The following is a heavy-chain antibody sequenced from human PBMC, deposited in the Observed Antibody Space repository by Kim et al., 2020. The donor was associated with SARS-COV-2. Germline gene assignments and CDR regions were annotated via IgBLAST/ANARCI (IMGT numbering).Heavy chain of an antibody. CDR2: IYPGDSDT. Sequence: GESLKISCKGSGYSFTSYWIGWVRQMPGKGLEWMGIIYPGDSDTRYSPSFQGQVTISADKSISTAYLQWSSLKASDTAMYYCARLLRLGYCSSTSCYALRFDAFDIWGQGTMVTVSS. D-gene: IGHD2-2*01. CDR3: ARLLRLGYCSSTSCYALRFDAFDI. J-gene: IGHJ3*02. V-gene: IGHV5-51*01. CDR1: GYSFTSYW.